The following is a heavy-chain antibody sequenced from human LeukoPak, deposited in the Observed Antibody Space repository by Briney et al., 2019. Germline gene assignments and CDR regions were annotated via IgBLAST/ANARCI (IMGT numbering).Heavy chain of an antibody. CDR3: ARGRFLDAFDI. CDR1: GGSISSYY. J-gene: IGHJ3*02. Sequence: PSETLSLTCTVSGGSISSYYWSWIRQPPGKGLEWIGYIYYSGSTKYKPSLKSRVTISVDTSKNQSSLKLSSVTAADTAVYYCARGRFLDAFDIWGQGTMVTVSS. V-gene: IGHV4-59*01. CDR2: IYYSGST. D-gene: IGHD3-3*01.